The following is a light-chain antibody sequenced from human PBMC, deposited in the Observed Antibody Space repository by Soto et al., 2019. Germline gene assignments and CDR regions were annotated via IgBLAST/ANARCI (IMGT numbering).Light chain of an antibody. CDR1: SSDVGSYNL. J-gene: IGLJ3*02. V-gene: IGLV2-23*01. CDR3: CSYAGSSTV. Sequence: QSALTQPASVSGSPGQSITISCTGTSSDVGSYNLVSWYQQHPGKAPKLMIYEGSKRPSGVSNRFSSSKSGNTASLTISGLQAEDEADYYCCSYAGSSTVFGGGTKLTVL. CDR2: EGS.